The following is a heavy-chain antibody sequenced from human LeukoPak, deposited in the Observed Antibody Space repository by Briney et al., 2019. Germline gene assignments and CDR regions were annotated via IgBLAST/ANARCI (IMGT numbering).Heavy chain of an antibody. CDR3: ARGPRRIFSNRETTGNWFDP. Sequence: SETLSLTCAVYGGSFSGYYWSWIRQPPGKGLEWIGKINHSGSTNYNPSLKSRVTISVDTSKNQFSLKLSSVTAADTAVYYCARGPRRIFSNRETTGNWFDPWGQGTLVTVSS. J-gene: IGHJ5*02. CDR1: GGSFSGYY. V-gene: IGHV4-34*01. CDR2: INHSGST. D-gene: IGHD3-3*01.